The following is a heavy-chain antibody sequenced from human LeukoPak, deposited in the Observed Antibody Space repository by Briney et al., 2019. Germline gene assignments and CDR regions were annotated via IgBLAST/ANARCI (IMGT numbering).Heavy chain of an antibody. CDR1: GYTFTGYY. CDR2: INPNSGGT. D-gene: IGHD6-13*01. CDR3: AREGSYSSSWYSR. Sequence: ASVKVSCKASGYTFTGYYMHWVRQAPGQWLEWMGWINPNSGGTNYAQKFQGRVTMTRDTSISTAYMELSRLRSDDTAVYYCAREGSYSSSWYSRWGQGTLVTVSS. J-gene: IGHJ4*02. V-gene: IGHV1-2*02.